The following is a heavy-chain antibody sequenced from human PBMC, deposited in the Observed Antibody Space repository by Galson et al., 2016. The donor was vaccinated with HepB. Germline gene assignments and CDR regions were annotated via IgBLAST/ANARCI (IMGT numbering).Heavy chain of an antibody. V-gene: IGHV3-53*01. D-gene: IGHD1-26*01. CDR2: IYSGGDT. CDR1: GITVSNNY. CDR3: ARDPTAVGLKTP. J-gene: IGHJ4*02. Sequence: SLRLSCAASGITVSNNYMSWVRQAPGKGLEWVSIIYSGGDTQYAESVKGRFTIPRDNSKNTVYLQMNSLRAEDTAVYYCARDPTAVGLKTPWGQGTLVTVSS.